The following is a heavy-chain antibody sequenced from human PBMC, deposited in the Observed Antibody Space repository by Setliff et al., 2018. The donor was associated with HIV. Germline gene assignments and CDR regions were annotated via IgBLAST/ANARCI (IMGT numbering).Heavy chain of an antibody. J-gene: IGHJ5*02. CDR1: GGTFSLYA. CDR3: ARDQATGYEKVWFSWIDP. D-gene: IGHD5-12*01. Sequence: RASVKVSCKASGGTFSLYAINWVRQAPGQGLEWMGGIIPIFNTANYAQKFQGRVTITADGSTSTAYMELSSLRFEGTATYYCARDQATGYEKVWFSWIDPWGQGTLVTVSS. CDR2: IIPIFNTA. V-gene: IGHV1-69*13.